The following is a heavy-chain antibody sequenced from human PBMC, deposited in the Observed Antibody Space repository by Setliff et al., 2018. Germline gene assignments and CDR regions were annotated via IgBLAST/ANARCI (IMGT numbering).Heavy chain of an antibody. CDR2: VYSSVYSSGIT. J-gene: IGHJ5*02. D-gene: IGHD2-21*01. CDR1: GGSMSSGPNY. CDR3: ARYIPSAGCFDP. Sequence: SETLSLTCTVSGGSMSSGPNYWSWIRQPAGRGLEWVGRVYSSVYSSGITSYNPSLKSRVTISMDTSKNQFSLGLTSVTAADTAVYYCARYIPSAGCFDPWGQGALVTVSS. V-gene: IGHV4-61*02.